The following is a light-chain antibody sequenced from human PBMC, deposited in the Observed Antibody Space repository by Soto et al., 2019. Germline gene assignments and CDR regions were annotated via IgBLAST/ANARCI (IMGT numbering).Light chain of an antibody. CDR1: QSVSSN. CDR2: GAS. Sequence: EIVMTPSPATLSVSPWERATLSCRASQSVSSNLAWYQQKPGQAPRLLIYGASTRATGIPARFSGSGSGTEFTLTISSLQSEDFVVYYCQQYNNWPRTFGQGTKVDIK. J-gene: IGKJ1*01. V-gene: IGKV3-15*01. CDR3: QQYNNWPRT.